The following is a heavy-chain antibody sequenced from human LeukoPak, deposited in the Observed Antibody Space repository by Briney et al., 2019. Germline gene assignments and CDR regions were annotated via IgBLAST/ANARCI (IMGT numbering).Heavy chain of an antibody. Sequence: PGGSLRLSCAASGFTFSSYGMHWVRQAPAKGPEWVAIISYDGSNKYYADSVKGRFTISRGNSKNTLYLQMNSLRAEDTAVYYCAKSTTVTQRGYFDYWGQGTLVTVSS. CDR3: AKSTTVTQRGYFDY. CDR1: GFTFSSYG. CDR2: ISYDGSNK. V-gene: IGHV3-30*18. D-gene: IGHD4-17*01. J-gene: IGHJ4*02.